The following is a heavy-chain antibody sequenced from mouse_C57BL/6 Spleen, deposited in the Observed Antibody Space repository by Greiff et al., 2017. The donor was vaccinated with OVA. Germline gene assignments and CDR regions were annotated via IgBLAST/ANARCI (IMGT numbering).Heavy chain of an antibody. CDR3: ARGRGYYYGFDY. V-gene: IGHV1-69*01. CDR1: GYTFTSYC. CDR2: IDPSDSYT. Sequence: QVQLQQPGAELVMPGASVKLSCKASGYTFTSYCMHWVKQRPGQGLEWIGEIDPSDSYTNYNQKFKGKSTLTVDKSSSTAYMQLSSLTSEDSAVYYCARGRGYYYGFDYWGQGTTLTVSS. J-gene: IGHJ2*01. D-gene: IGHD1-1*01.